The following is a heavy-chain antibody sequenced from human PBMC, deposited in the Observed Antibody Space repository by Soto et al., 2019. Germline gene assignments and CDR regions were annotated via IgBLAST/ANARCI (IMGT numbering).Heavy chain of an antibody. J-gene: IGHJ6*02. CDR1: GGAFNGYY. CDR3: AREGGILGYYYDSSGYTRAYYYGMDV. D-gene: IGHD3-22*01. V-gene: IGHV4-34*01. CDR2: INHSGST. Sequence: SETLSLTCAVYGGAFNGYYWSWIRQPPGKGLEWIGEINHSGSTNYNPSLKSRVTISVDTSKNQFSLKLSSVTAAETAVYYCAREGGILGYYYDSSGYTRAYYYGMDVWGQGTTVTVSS.